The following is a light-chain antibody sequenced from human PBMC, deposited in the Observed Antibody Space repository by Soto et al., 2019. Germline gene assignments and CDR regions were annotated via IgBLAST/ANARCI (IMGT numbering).Light chain of an antibody. CDR1: SSNVGAGYD. CDR2: GNN. CDR3: QSYDDIATTV. V-gene: IGLV1-40*03. Sequence: QSALTQPPSVFGAPGQTVTISCTGSSSNVGAGYDVHWYQQIPGTAPKLLIYGNNNRPSGVPDRFSGSKSGASASLAISGLQPEDEADYYCQSYDDIATTVFGTGTKVTVL. J-gene: IGLJ1*01.